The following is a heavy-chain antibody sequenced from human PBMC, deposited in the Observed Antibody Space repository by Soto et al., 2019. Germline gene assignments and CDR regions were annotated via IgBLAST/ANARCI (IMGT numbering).Heavy chain of an antibody. J-gene: IGHJ6*02. CDR2: INPSGGST. CDR1: GYTFTSYY. V-gene: IGHV1-46*01. D-gene: IGHD3-16*01. Sequence: QVQLVQSGAEVKKPGASVKVSCKASGYTFTSYYMYWVRQAPGQGLEWMGIINPSGGSTSYAQKFQGRVTMTRDTSTSTVYMELSSLRSEDTAVYYCAREVGSIWGGMDAWGQGTTVTVSS. CDR3: AREVGSIWGGMDA.